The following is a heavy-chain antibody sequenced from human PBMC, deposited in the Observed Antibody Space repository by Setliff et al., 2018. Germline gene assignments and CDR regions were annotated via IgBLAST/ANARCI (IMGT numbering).Heavy chain of an antibody. CDR1: GYTFTSYD. CDR2: MNPNSGNT. D-gene: IGHD2-15*01. J-gene: IGHJ4*02. Sequence: ASVKVSCKASGYTFTSYDINWVRQATGQGLEWMGWMNPNSGNTGYAQKFQGRVTMTRNTSISTAYMDLSSLRFEDTAVYYCARAQSCSGGPYYLYNGGQGTLGTVS. V-gene: IGHV1-8*02. CDR3: ARAQSCSGGPYYLYN.